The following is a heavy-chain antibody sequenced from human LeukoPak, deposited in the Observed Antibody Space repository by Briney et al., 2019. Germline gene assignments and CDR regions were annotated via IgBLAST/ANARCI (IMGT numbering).Heavy chain of an antibody. CDR3: AKDRRRIFGVGHFDY. D-gene: IGHD3-3*01. J-gene: IGHJ4*02. CDR2: ISGSGGST. CDR1: GFTFSSYA. Sequence: GGSLRLSCAASGFTFSSYAMSWVRQAPGKGVEWVSAISGSGGSTYYADSVKGRFTISRDNSKNTLYLQMNSLRAEDTAVYYCAKDRRRIFGVGHFDYWGQGTLVTVSS. V-gene: IGHV3-23*01.